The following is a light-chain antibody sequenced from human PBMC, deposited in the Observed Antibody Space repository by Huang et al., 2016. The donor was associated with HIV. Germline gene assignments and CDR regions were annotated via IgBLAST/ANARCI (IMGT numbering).Light chain of an antibody. CDR2: GAS. Sequence: EIVLTQSPATRSMSPGQRATLSCRASQSVSRNLAWFQQKPGQAPRHLIYGASTRATGIPARFSGSGSGTEFTLTISSLQSEDFAVYYCQQYNNWPPMYTFGQGTKLEV. CDR1: QSVSRN. J-gene: IGKJ2*01. CDR3: QQYNNWPPMYT. V-gene: IGKV3-15*01.